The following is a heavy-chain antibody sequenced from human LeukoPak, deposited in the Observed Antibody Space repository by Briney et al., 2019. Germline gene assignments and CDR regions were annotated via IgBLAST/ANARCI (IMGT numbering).Heavy chain of an antibody. Sequence: SVKVSCKASGGTFSSYAISWVRQAPGQGLEWMGRIIPILGIANYAQKFQGRVTITADKSTSTAYMELSSLRSEDTAVYYCAGGSTYYYDSSGYSGGYYYYYMDVWGKGTTVTVSS. CDR2: IIPILGIA. CDR1: GGTFSSYA. CDR3: AGGSTYYYDSSGYSGGYYYYYMDV. D-gene: IGHD3-22*01. V-gene: IGHV1-69*04. J-gene: IGHJ6*03.